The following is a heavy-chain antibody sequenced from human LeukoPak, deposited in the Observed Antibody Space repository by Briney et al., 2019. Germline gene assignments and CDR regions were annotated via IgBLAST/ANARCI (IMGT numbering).Heavy chain of an antibody. J-gene: IGHJ6*04. CDR3: ARSDIPGGYYYYGMDV. D-gene: IGHD3-9*01. CDR2: IIPIFGTA. CDR1: GGTFSSYA. Sequence: SVKVSCKASGGTFSSYAISWVRQAPGQGLEWMGGIIPIFGTANYAQKSQGRVTITADKSTSTAYMELSSLRSEDTAVYYCARSDIPGGYYYYGMDVWGKGTTVTVSS. V-gene: IGHV1-69*06.